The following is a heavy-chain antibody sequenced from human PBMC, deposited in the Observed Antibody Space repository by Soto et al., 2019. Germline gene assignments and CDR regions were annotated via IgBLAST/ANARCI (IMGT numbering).Heavy chain of an antibody. D-gene: IGHD5-18*01. CDR1: GYTFTSYG. V-gene: IGHV1-18*01. Sequence: ASVKVSSKASGYTFTSYGINWVRQAPGQGLEWMGGISASFGTANYAQKLQGRVTITSDQSTSTAYMELSSLRSEDTAVYSCARLEGYSYGYYATDVGYWGQGTLVTVSS. J-gene: IGHJ4*02. CDR3: ARLEGYSYGYYATDVGY. CDR2: ISASFGTA.